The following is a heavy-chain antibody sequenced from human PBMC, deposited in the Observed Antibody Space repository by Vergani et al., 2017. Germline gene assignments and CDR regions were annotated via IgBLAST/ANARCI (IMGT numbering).Heavy chain of an antibody. J-gene: IGHJ4*02. CDR2: IYHSGST. D-gene: IGHD6-19*01. CDR3: ARVYSSGWGPFDY. CDR1: GGSFSGYY. Sequence: QVQLQQWGAGLLKPSETLSLTCAVYGGSFSGYYWSWIRQPPGKGLEWIGEIYHSGSTNYNPSLKSRVTISVDKSKNQFSLKLSSVTAADTAVYYCARVYSSGWGPFDYWGQGTLVTVSS. V-gene: IGHV4-34*01.